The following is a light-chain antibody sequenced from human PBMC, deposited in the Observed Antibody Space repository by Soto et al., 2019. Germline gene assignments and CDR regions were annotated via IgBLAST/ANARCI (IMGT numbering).Light chain of an antibody. CDR1: SSDAGAYNY. J-gene: IGLJ1*01. CDR2: DVT. V-gene: IGLV2-14*03. Sequence: QSVLTQPASVSGSPGQSITISCTGTSSDAGAYNYVSRYQQHPGKAPKLMIYDVTNRPSGVSNRFSGSKSGYTASLTISGLQAEDEADYYCSSYTTSSTYVFGTGTKVTVL. CDR3: SSYTTSSTYV.